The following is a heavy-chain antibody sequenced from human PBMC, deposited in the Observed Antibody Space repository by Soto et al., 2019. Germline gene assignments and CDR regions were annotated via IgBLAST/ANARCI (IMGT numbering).Heavy chain of an antibody. CDR1: GYTSTAYP. Sequence: HVQLVQSGAEVKKPGASVKVSCKASGYTSTAYPMHWVRQAPGQRLEWMGWINVANGDTGYSQKFQGRVTVTRDTSASTDYMELSSLTSEDTAVYYCARKDCYGAGIYYFDHWGQGTLVTVSS. J-gene: IGHJ4*02. CDR3: ARKDCYGAGIYYFDH. D-gene: IGHD3-10*01. V-gene: IGHV1-3*01. CDR2: INVANGDT.